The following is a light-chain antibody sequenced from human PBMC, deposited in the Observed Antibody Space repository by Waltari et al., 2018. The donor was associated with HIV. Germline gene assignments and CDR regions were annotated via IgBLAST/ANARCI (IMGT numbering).Light chain of an antibody. CDR2: KDT. Sequence: SYELTQPPSVSVSPGQTARITCSGDALPKQYAYWYHQEPGQAPVLVIYKDTERPAGIPERFSGSSSGTTGTLTIIGVQAEDEADYYGQSSDSSGTWVFGGGTKLTVL. V-gene: IGLV3-25*03. CDR1: ALPKQY. CDR3: QSSDSSGTWV. J-gene: IGLJ3*02.